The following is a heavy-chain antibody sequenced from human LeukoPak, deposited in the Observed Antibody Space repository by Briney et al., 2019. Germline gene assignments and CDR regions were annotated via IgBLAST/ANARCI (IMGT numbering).Heavy chain of an antibody. V-gene: IGHV3-30*03. CDR3: ARAISGSYSLDAFDI. D-gene: IGHD1-26*01. CDR2: ISYDGSNK. J-gene: IGHJ3*02. Sequence: GRSLRLSCAASGFTFSSYGMHWVRQAPGKGLEWVAVISYDGSNKYYADSVKGRFTISRDNAKNSLYLQMNSLRAEDTAVYYCARAISGSYSLDAFDIWGQGTMVTVSS. CDR1: GFTFSSYG.